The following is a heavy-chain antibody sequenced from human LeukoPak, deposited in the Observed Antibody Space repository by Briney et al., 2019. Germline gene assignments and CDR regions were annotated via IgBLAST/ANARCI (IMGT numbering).Heavy chain of an antibody. J-gene: IGHJ4*02. CDR2: IRYDGSNK. D-gene: IGHD3-3*01. V-gene: IGHV3-30*02. CDR3: ARDPEWLLWKGLDY. CDR1: GFTFSSYG. Sequence: PGGSLRLSCAASGFTFSSYGMHWVRQAPGKGLEWVAFIRYDGSNKYYADSVKGRFTISRDNSKNSLYLQMNSLRAEDTAVYYCARDPEWLLWKGLDYWGQGTLVTVSS.